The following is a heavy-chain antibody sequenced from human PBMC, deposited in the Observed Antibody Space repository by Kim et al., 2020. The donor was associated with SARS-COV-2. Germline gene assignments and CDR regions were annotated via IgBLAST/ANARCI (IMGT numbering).Heavy chain of an antibody. Sequence: GATYYADCVKGRFTIARDNTLYLQMNSLRAEDTALYYCAKARWELPYVDYWGQGTLVTVSS. J-gene: IGHJ4*02. CDR2: GAT. CDR3: AKARWELPYVDY. V-gene: IGHV3-23*01. D-gene: IGHD1-26*01.